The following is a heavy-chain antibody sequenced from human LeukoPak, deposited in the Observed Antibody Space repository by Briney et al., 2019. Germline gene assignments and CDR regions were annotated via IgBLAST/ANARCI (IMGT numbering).Heavy chain of an antibody. CDR2: IYYSGRT. V-gene: IGHV4-61*01. J-gene: IGHJ3*02. D-gene: IGHD6-25*01. CDR3: ARVRAAADAFDI. Sequence: SETLSLTCTVSGGSVSSGSHYWSWIRQPPGKGLEWIGYIYYSGRTNYNPSLKSRVVISVDTSKNQFSLKLSSVTAADTAVYYCARVRAAADAFDIWGQGTMVTVSS. CDR1: GGSVSSGSHY.